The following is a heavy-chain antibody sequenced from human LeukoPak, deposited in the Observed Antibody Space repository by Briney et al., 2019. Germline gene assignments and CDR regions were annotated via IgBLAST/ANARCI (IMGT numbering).Heavy chain of an antibody. Sequence: GGSLRLSCAASGFTFSSYSMNWVRQAPGKGPEWVSSISSSSSYIYYADSVKGRFTISRDNAKNSMYLQMNSLRAEDTAVYYCARVHRSEYSSSFWFDYWGQGTLVTVSS. J-gene: IGHJ4*02. D-gene: IGHD6-6*01. CDR2: ISSSSSYI. CDR1: GFTFSSYS. V-gene: IGHV3-21*01. CDR3: ARVHRSEYSSSFWFDY.